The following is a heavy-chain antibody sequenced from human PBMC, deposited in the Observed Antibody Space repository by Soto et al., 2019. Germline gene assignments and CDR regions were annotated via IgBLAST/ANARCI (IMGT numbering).Heavy chain of an antibody. D-gene: IGHD2-2*01. Sequence: QVQLMESGGGVVQPGRSLRLSCAASGFTFSSYGMHWVRQAPGKGLEWVAVISYGGSNKYYADSVKGRFTISRDNSKXXLXMQMNNLRAEDTAVYYCAKDNCISTSCYRLYNWFDPWGQGTLVTVSS. CDR2: ISYGGSNK. V-gene: IGHV3-30*18. CDR1: GFTFSSYG. J-gene: IGHJ5*02. CDR3: AKDNCISTSCYRLYNWFDP.